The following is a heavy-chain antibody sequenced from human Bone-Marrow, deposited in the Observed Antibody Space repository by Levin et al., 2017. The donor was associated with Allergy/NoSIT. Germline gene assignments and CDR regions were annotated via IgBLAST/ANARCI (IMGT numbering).Heavy chain of an antibody. V-gene: IGHV3-23*01. CDR1: GLTITTEA. CDR3: AKVPTAMLWFGEKDY. Sequence: GGSLRLSCAVSGLTITTEALTWVRQAPGKGLEWVSTVTTDGSTFYADSVQGRFEISRDKPKSTLYLQMNRLTVDDPAAYYCAKVPTAMLWFGEKDYWGQGTLVTVSS. CDR2: VTTDGST. J-gene: IGHJ4*02. D-gene: IGHD3-10*01.